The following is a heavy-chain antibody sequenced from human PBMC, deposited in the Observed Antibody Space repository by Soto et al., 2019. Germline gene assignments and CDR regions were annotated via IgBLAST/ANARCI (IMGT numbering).Heavy chain of an antibody. D-gene: IGHD3-9*01. CDR2: ISYSGST. Sequence: SETLSLTCTVSGGSISSDSYYWGWIRQSPEKGLEWIASISYSGSTYYNPTLKSQLIISVDTSKSQFSLKLSSVTAADTAVYYCARHLYYDISPGYLRPYHYYGMDVWGQGTTVTVSS. V-gene: IGHV4-39*01. J-gene: IGHJ6*02. CDR3: ARHLYYDISPGYLRPYHYYGMDV. CDR1: GGSISSDSYY.